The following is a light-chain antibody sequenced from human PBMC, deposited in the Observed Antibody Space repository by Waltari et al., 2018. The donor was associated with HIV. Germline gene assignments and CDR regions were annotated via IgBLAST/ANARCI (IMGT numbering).Light chain of an antibody. CDR3: CSYARGSRV. CDR1: SSDVGSYNL. Sequence: PGQSITISCTGTSSDVGSYNLVSWYQHHPGKAPKLMIYEVTKRPSGVSHRFSGSKSGNTASLTMSGLQAEDEAAYYCCSYARGSRVFGGGTKLTAL. J-gene: IGLJ2*01. CDR2: EVT. V-gene: IGLV2-23*02.